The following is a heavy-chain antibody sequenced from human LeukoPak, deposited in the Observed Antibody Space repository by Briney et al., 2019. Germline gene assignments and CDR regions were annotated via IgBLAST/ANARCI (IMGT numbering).Heavy chain of an antibody. CDR1: GGSFSGYY. D-gene: IGHD3-10*01. CDR3: ARDLYYYGSGSPTYFDY. Sequence: TSETLSLTCAVYGGSFSGYYWSWIRQPPGKGLEWVSSISSSSSYIYYVDSVKGRFTISRDNAKNSLYLQMNSLRAEDTAVYYCARDLYYYGSGSPTYFDYWGQGTLVTVSS. V-gene: IGHV3-21*01. CDR2: ISSSSSYI. J-gene: IGHJ4*02.